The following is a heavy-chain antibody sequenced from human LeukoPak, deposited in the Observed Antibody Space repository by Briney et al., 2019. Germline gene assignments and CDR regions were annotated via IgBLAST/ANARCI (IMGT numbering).Heavy chain of an antibody. CDR1: GFTFSSYS. J-gene: IGHJ4*02. CDR3: ARCRVVYYDSSEAFDY. V-gene: IGHV3-30*03. D-gene: IGHD3-22*01. Sequence: GGSLRLSCAASGFTFSSYSMNWVRQAPGKGLEWVATISYDGSNKYYADSVKGRFTISRDNSNNTLYLQMNSLRADDTAVYYCARCRVVYYDSSEAFDYWGQGTLVTVSS. CDR2: ISYDGSNK.